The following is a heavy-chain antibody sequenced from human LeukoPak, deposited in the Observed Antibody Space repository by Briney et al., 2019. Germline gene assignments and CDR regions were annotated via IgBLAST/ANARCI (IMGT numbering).Heavy chain of an antibody. CDR3: ARSYYYDSSHTVDY. CDR1: GYTFTSYG. V-gene: IGHV1-18*01. J-gene: IGHJ4*02. CDR2: ISAYNGNT. Sequence: ASVKVSCKASGYTFTSYGISWVRQAPGQGLEWMGWISAYNGNTNYAQKFQGRVTITRDTSANTAYMELSSLRYEDTAVYYCARSYYYDSSHTVDYWGQGTLVTVSS. D-gene: IGHD3-22*01.